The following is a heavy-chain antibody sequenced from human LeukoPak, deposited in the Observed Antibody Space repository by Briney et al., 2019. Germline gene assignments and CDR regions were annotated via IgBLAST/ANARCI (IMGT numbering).Heavy chain of an antibody. CDR3: AKDPLFASGSGVD. D-gene: IGHD3-3*01. CDR2: ISGSGGST. Sequence: WGSLRLSCAASGFTFSSYAMRWVRQAPGKGLEWVSAISGSGGSTYYADSVKGRVTISRHNSKNTLYLQMNSLRAEDTAVYYCAKDPLFASGSGVDWGQGTLVTVSS. V-gene: IGHV3-23*01. J-gene: IGHJ4*02. CDR1: GFTFSSYA.